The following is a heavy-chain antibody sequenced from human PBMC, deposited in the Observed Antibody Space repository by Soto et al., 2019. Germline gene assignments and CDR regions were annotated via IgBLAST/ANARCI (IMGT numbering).Heavy chain of an antibody. CDR2: ISPSGGST. Sequence: ASVKVSCKASGYTVTSYAMHWVRQAPGQGLEWMGIISPSGGSTSYAQKFQGRVTMTRDTSTSTVYMELSSLRSEDTAVYYCAIYSNPPNYYYYYMDVWGKGTTVTVS. CDR3: AIYSNPPNYYYYYMDV. D-gene: IGHD4-4*01. V-gene: IGHV1-46*01. CDR1: GYTVTSYA. J-gene: IGHJ6*03.